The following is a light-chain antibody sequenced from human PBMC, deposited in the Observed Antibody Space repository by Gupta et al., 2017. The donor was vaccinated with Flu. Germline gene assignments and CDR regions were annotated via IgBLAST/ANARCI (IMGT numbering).Light chain of an antibody. V-gene: IGKV1-39*01. CDR2: AAS. CDR1: QSVRSS. Sequence: DIQMTQSPSSVSASVGDRDIITCRASQSVRSSINWYQQKPGKAPNLLIYAASTLQSGVPSRFSGSGSGTEFTLTISSLQLEDFATYYCQQSYTTPRTFAQGTKVEIK. J-gene: IGKJ1*01. CDR3: QQSYTTPRT.